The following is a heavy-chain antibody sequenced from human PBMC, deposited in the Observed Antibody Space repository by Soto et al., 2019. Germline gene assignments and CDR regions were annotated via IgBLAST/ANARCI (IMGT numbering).Heavy chain of an antibody. CDR1: RFAFSSYG. Sequence: QEQLVESGGGVVQPGRSLRLSCAASRFAFSSYGMHWVRQAPAKELEWVAVISYDGGYENYADSVKGRFTVSRDNSKNTLWLQMKSLRPEDTGVYYCAKGTTVTPRRYHDLWGQGTLVTVSS. CDR2: ISYDGGYE. CDR3: AKGTTVTPRRYHDL. D-gene: IGHD4-17*01. V-gene: IGHV3-30*18. J-gene: IGHJ2*01.